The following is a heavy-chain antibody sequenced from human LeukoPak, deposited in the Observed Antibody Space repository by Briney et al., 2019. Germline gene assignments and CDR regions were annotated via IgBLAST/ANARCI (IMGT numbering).Heavy chain of an antibody. CDR1: GGSISSYY. Sequence: SETLSLTCTVSGGSISSYYWSWIRQPPGKGLEWIGYIYYSGSTNYNPSLKSRLTISVDTSKNQFSLKLSSVTAADTAVYYCARVNSSGWYNWFDPWGQGTLVTVSS. CDR2: IYYSGST. V-gene: IGHV4-59*08. D-gene: IGHD6-19*01. CDR3: ARVNSSGWYNWFDP. J-gene: IGHJ5*02.